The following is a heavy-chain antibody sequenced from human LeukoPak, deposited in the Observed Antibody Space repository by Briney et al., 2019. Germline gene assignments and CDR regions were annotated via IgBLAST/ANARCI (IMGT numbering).Heavy chain of an antibody. Sequence: RPSETLSLTCAVYGVSFSGYYWSWLRQPPGKGLEWIGEINHSGSTNYNPSLKSRVTISVDTSKNQFSLKLSSVTAADTAVYYCARTWNPRVQRYYYYGMDVWGQGTTVTVSS. CDR3: ARTWNPRVQRYYYYGMDV. V-gene: IGHV4-34*01. D-gene: IGHD1-1*01. J-gene: IGHJ6*02. CDR1: GVSFSGYY. CDR2: INHSGST.